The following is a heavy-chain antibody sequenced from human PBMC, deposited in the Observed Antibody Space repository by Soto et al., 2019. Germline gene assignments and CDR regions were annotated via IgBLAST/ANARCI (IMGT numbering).Heavy chain of an antibody. CDR2: ISGGGGST. CDR1: GFTFSSSA. V-gene: IGHV3-23*01. Sequence: EVQLLESGGVLVQPGGSLTLSCAASGFTFSSSAMSWVRQAPGKGLEWVSSISGGGGSTYYADSVEGRFTTSRGSSKXXXXXXXXXXXXXXXXXXXXXXXXXXXXXXXXFDYWGQGTLVTVSS. J-gene: IGHJ4*02. CDR3: XXXXXXXXXXXXFDY.